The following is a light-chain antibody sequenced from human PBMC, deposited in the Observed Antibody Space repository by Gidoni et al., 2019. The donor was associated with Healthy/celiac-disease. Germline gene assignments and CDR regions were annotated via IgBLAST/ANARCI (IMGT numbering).Light chain of an antibody. V-gene: IGLV2-14*01. J-gene: IGLJ3*02. CDR2: DVS. Sequence: QSALTQPASVSGSPGQSITISCTGTSSDVGGYNYVSCYQQHPGKDPKLMIYDVSNRPSGVSNRFSGSKSGNTASLTISGLQAEDEADYYCSSYTSSSTRVFGGGTKLTVL. CDR3: SSYTSSSTRV. CDR1: SSDVGGYNY.